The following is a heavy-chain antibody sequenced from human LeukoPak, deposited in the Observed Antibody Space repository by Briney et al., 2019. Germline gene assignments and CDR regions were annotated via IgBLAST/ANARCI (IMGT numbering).Heavy chain of an antibody. CDR3: ARAPVTTLYYYYYMDV. D-gene: IGHD4-11*01. Sequence: SETLSLTCAVSGGSISSSNWWRWVRQPPGKGLEWIGEIYHSGSTNYNPSLKSRVTISVDKSKNQFSLKLSSVTAADTAVYYCARAPVTTLYYYYYMDVWGKGTTVTVSS. CDR2: IYHSGST. CDR1: GGSISSSNW. V-gene: IGHV4-4*02. J-gene: IGHJ6*03.